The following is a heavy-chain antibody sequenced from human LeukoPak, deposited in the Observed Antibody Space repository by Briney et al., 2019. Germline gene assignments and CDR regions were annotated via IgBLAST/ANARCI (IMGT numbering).Heavy chain of an antibody. V-gene: IGHV3-20*04. Sequence: PGGSLRLSCAASGLTPADYGMSWVRHAPGKGLEWVSGIDWSGESTGYADSVKGRFTISRDNAANVLYLQMNGLRAEDTALYYCARDLSASWYSLGYWGRGTLVTVSS. CDR2: IDWSGEST. CDR3: ARDLSASWYSLGY. D-gene: IGHD2-2*01. J-gene: IGHJ4*02. CDR1: GLTPADYG.